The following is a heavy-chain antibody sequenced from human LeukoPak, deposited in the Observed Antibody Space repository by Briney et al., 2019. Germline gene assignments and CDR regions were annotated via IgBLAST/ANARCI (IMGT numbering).Heavy chain of an antibody. CDR3: AREGYGDYYFDF. CDR1: GFTFSSYS. D-gene: IGHD4-17*01. CDR2: ISSGSDYI. J-gene: IGHJ4*02. V-gene: IGHV3-21*01. Sequence: GGSLRLSCAASGFTFSSYSMNWVRQAPGKGLEWVPSISSGSDYIHYADSVKGRFTISRDNAKNSLYLQMNCLRAEDTAVYYCAREGYGDYYFDFWGRGTLVTVSS.